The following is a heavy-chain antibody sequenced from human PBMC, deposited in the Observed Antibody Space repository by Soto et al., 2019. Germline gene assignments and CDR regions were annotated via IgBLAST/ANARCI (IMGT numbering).Heavy chain of an antibody. CDR3: AADPYYYDSSNNYSFDY. D-gene: IGHD3-22*01. V-gene: IGHV1-58*01. CDR1: GFTFRSSA. Sequence: ASVKVSCKASGFTFRSSAVQWVRQARGQRLEWIGWIVVGSGNTNYAQKFQERVIITRDMSTSTAYMEMSSLRSEDTAVYYCAADPYYYDSSNNYSFDYWGKGTLVTVSS. CDR2: IVVGSGNT. J-gene: IGHJ4*02.